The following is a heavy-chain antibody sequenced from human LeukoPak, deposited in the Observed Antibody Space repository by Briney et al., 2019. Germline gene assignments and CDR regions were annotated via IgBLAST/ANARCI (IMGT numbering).Heavy chain of an antibody. D-gene: IGHD1-26*01. CDR3: AKDRQWELPWYYFDY. V-gene: IGHV3-23*01. CDR2: ISGSGGST. Sequence: GGSLRLSCAASGFTFSSCAMSWVRQAPGKGLEWVSAISGSGGSTYYADSVKGRFTISRDNSKNTLYLQMNSLRAEDTAVYYCAKDRQWELPWYYFDYWGQGTLVTVSS. CDR1: GFTFSSCA. J-gene: IGHJ4*02.